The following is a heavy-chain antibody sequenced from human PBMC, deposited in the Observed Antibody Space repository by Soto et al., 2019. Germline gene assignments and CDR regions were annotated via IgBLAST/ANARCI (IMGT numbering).Heavy chain of an antibody. V-gene: IGHV3-33*01. CDR1: GFTFSSYG. J-gene: IGHJ5*02. D-gene: IGHD2-8*01. CDR2: IWYDGSNK. Sequence: QVQLVESGGGVVQPGRSLRLSCAASGFTFSSYGMHWVRQAPGKGLEWVAGIWYDGSNKYYADSVKGRFTISRDNSKNTLYLQMNSLRAEDTAVYYCARDSPQWWFDPWGQGTLVTVSS. CDR3: ARDSPQWWFDP.